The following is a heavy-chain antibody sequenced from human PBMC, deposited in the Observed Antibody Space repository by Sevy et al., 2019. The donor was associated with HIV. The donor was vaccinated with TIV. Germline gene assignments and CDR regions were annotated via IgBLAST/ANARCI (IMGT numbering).Heavy chain of an antibody. Sequence: GESLKISCAVSGFTFSSYTMNWVRQAPGKGLEWVSSISSSSRYIYYADSVKGRFTISSDNAKNTVYLQMNSLRTEDTAVYYCARDGGCSTTSCLLYFDYWGQGTLVTVSS. V-gene: IGHV3-21*01. D-gene: IGHD2-2*01. CDR3: ARDGGCSTTSCLLYFDY. CDR2: ISSSSRYI. J-gene: IGHJ4*01. CDR1: GFTFSSYT.